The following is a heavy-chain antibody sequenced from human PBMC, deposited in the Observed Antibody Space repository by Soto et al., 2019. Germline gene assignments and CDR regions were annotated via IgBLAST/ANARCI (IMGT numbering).Heavy chain of an antibody. Sequence: ASVKVSCKASGYTFTSYDINWVRQATGQGLEWMGWMNPNSGNTGYAQKFQGRVTMTKNTLNLQMNRLRAEDTAVYYCAKVWEMTLTTRNYNYGMDVWGQGTTVTVSS. J-gene: IGHJ6*02. CDR1: GYTFTSYD. CDR2: MNPNSGNT. D-gene: IGHD4-17*01. V-gene: IGHV1-8*01. CDR3: AKVWEMTLTTRNYNYGMDV.